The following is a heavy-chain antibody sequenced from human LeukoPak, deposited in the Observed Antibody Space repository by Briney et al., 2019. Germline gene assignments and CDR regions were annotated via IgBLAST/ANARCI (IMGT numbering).Heavy chain of an antibody. V-gene: IGHV3-30*18. Sequence: GRSLRLSCAASGFTFSSYGMHRVRQAPGKGLEWVAVISYDGSNKYYADSVKGRFTISRDNSKNTLYLQMNSLRAEDTAVYYCAKALRSRASIAVAGGWGQGTLVTVSS. D-gene: IGHD6-19*01. CDR3: AKALRSRASIAVAGG. CDR2: ISYDGSNK. CDR1: GFTFSSYG. J-gene: IGHJ4*02.